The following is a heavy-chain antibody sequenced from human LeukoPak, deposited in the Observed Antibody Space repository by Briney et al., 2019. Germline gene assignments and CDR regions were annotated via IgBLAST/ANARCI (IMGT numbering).Heavy chain of an antibody. V-gene: IGHV3-15*01. J-gene: IGHJ4*02. D-gene: IGHD3-22*01. CDR2: IKSKTDGGTT. CDR3: TTYYYDSSGYYYGDY. Sequence: GGSLRLSCAASGFTFSDHYMDWVRQAPGKGLEWVGRIKSKTDGGTTDYAAPVKGRFTISRDDSKNTLYLQMNSLKTEDTAVYYCTTYYYDSSGYYYGDYWGQGTLVTVSS. CDR1: GFTFSDHY.